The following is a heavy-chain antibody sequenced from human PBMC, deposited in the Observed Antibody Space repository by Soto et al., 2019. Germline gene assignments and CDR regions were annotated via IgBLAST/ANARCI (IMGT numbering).Heavy chain of an antibody. D-gene: IGHD6-6*01. J-gene: IGHJ4*02. CDR1: GFTFSSYA. Sequence: EVQLLESGGGLVQPGGSLRLSCATSGFTFSSYAMSWVRQAPGKGLEWVSAISGSGGSTYYADSVKGRFTISRDNSKNTLYLQMNSLRAEDTAVYYCAKGYGPSIAADREDYWGQGTLVTVSS. V-gene: IGHV3-23*01. CDR3: AKGYGPSIAADREDY. CDR2: ISGSGGST.